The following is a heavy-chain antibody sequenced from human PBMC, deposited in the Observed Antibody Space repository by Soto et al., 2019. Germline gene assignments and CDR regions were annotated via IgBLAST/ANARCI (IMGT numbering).Heavy chain of an antibody. J-gene: IGHJ5*02. CDR2: TIPIIGTT. D-gene: IGHD6-19*01. V-gene: IGHV1-69*01. Sequence: QVQLVQSGAEVKKPGSSVKVSCKASGDTLSTHGISWVRQAPGQGLEWMGGTIPIIGTTDYAEKFQGRVTITADESTSTSYMELSSLRRDDTAFYYCAAGDSSDPGDPWGKGTLVPVSS. CDR3: AAGDSSDPGDP. CDR1: GDTLSTHG.